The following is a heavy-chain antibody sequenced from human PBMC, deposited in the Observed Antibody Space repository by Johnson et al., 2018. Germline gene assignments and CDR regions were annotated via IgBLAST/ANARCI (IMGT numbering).Heavy chain of an antibody. CDR3: TRPPLGVTVFGVVTDDAFGI. Sequence: VQLQESGGGLVQPGGSLKLSCAASGFTFSGSAMHWVRQASGKGLEWVGRIRSKANSYATAYAASVKGRFTISRDVSKNTAYLQMNSLKTEDTAVYYCTRPPLGVTVFGVVTDDAFGIWGQGTMVTVSS. J-gene: IGHJ3*02. CDR2: IRSKANSYAT. V-gene: IGHV3-73*02. D-gene: IGHD3-3*01. CDR1: GFTFSGSA.